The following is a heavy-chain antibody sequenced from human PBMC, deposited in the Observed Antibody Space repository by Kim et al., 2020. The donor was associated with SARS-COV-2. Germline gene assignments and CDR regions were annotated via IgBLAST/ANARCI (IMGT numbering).Heavy chain of an antibody. J-gene: IGHJ4*02. CDR2: IGIAGDT. CDR1: GFTSSRYD. V-gene: IGHV3-13*01. CDR3: ARADSGTFFDS. Sequence: GGSLRLSCAASGFTSSRYDMHWVRQVTGKGLEWVSVIGIAGDTYYAGSVKGRFSISRDYAKNSLYLQMNSLRAEDTAVYYCARADSGTFFDSWGQGTLVTVSS. D-gene: IGHD3-10*01.